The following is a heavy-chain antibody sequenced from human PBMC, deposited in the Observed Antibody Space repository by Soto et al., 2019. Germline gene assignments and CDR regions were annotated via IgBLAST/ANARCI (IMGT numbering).Heavy chain of an antibody. CDR3: ARDPTGVVVPAAMEYYFDY. V-gene: IGHV3-33*01. CDR1: GFTFSSYG. CDR2: IWYDGSNK. Sequence: QVQLVESGGGVVQPGRSLRLSCAASGFTFSSYGMHWVRQAPGKGLEWVAVIWYDGSNKYYADSVKGRFTISRDNSKCTLYLQMNSLRAEDTAVYYCARDPTGVVVPAAMEYYFDYWGQGTLVTVSS. J-gene: IGHJ4*02. D-gene: IGHD2-2*01.